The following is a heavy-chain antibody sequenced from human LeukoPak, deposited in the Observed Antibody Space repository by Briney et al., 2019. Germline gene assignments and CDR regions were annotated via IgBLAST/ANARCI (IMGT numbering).Heavy chain of an antibody. CDR2: IRYDGGNK. Sequence: QPGGSLRLSCAASGFTFSSYGMHWVRQAPGKGLEWVAFIRYDGGNKYYADSVKGGFTISRDNSKNTLYLQMNSLRAEDTAVYYCAKPVPAAIRSGYGLFDYWGQGTLVTVSS. V-gene: IGHV3-30*02. CDR1: GFTFSSYG. J-gene: IGHJ4*02. D-gene: IGHD2-2*02. CDR3: AKPVPAAIRSGYGLFDY.